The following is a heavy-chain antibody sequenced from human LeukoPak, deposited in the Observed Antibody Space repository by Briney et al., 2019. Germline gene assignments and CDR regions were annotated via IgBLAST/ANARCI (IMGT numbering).Heavy chain of an antibody. Sequence: GGSLRLSCAASGFTFSSYSMNWVRQAPGKGLEWVAVIWYDGSNKYYADSVKGRFTISRDNSKNTLYLQMNSLRAEDTAVYYCARVTYYDILTPDYWGQGTLVTVSS. CDR3: ARVTYYDILTPDY. CDR2: IWYDGSNK. CDR1: GFTFSSYS. J-gene: IGHJ4*02. V-gene: IGHV3-33*08. D-gene: IGHD3-9*01.